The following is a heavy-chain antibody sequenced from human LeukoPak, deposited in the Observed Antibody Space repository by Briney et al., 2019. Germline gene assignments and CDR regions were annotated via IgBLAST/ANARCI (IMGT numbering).Heavy chain of an antibody. CDR1: GYTFTGYY. CDR3: ARVNANEPNFDY. CDR2: INPNSGGT. D-gene: IGHD4/OR15-4a*01. J-gene: IGHJ4*02. Sequence: ASVKVSCKASGYTFTGYYMHWVRQAPGQGLEWMGWINPNSGGTNYAQKFQGRVTMTRDTSISTAYMELSRLRSDDTAAYYCARVNANEPNFDYWGQGTLVTVSS. V-gene: IGHV1-2*02.